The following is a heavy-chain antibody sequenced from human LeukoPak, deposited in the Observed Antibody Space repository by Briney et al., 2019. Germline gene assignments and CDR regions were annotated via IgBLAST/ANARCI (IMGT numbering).Heavy chain of an antibody. CDR3: ARRSKNGYFLDS. J-gene: IGHJ4*02. D-gene: IGHD5-24*01. CDR1: GTSMSGYY. CDR2: TFSSGAT. V-gene: IGHV4-4*09. Sequence: SGTLSLTCIVSGTSMSGYYWTWIRQPPGKGLEWIGHTFSSGATTYNPSLKSRVTISVDTSRSQFSLNLSSVTAADTAVYSCARRSKNGYFLDSWGQGILVTVSS.